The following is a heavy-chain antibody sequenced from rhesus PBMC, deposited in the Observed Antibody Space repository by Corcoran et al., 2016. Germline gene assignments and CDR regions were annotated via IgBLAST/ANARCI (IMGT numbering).Heavy chain of an antibody. Sequence: QVRLQQWGEGLVKPSETLSLTCAVYGGSISGYYFWTWIRQAPGGGLEWIGNVDGNNATAPSNSSLKNRVTISKDTSQKQFYLKLNSLTAADTAIYYCARGGQPHDAFDFWGQGLRVTVSS. CDR1: GGSISGYYF. J-gene: IGHJ3*01. V-gene: IGHV4-73*01. CDR3: ARGGQPHDAFDF. D-gene: IGHD1-1*01. CDR2: VDGNNATA.